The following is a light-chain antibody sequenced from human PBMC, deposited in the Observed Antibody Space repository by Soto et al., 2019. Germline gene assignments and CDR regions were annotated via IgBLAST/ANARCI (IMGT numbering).Light chain of an antibody. Sequence: EIVLTQSPSALSLSPGERASLSCRASQSVSSYLAWYQQKPGQPPRLLIYDASNRATGIPARFSGSGSGTEFTLTISSLQSEDFAIYYCQQYYTWPTFGQGTRLE. CDR1: QSVSSY. V-gene: IGKV3-11*01. CDR3: QQYYTWPT. J-gene: IGKJ5*01. CDR2: DAS.